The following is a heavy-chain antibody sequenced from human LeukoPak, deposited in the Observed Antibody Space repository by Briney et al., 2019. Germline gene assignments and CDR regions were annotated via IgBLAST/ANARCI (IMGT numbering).Heavy chain of an antibody. D-gene: IGHD2-21*02. CDR1: GYTFTGYY. CDR3: ARSLIGGDRPDAFDI. V-gene: IGHV1-2*02. CDR2: INPNSGGT. Sequence: ASVKVSCKASGYTFTGYYMHWVRQAPGQGLEWMGWINPNSGGTNYAQKFQGRVTMTRDTSISTAYMELSRLRCDDTAVYYCARSLIGGDRPDAFDIWGQGTMVTVSS. J-gene: IGHJ3*02.